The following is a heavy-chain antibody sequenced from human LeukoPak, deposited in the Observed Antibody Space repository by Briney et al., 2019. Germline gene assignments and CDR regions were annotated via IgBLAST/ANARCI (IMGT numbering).Heavy chain of an antibody. CDR3: ASTLGYCSSTSCSYFDY. D-gene: IGHD2-2*01. Sequence: PSETLSLTCTVSGGSISSSSYYWGWIRQPPGKGLEWIGSIYYSGSTYSNPSLKSRVTISVDTSKNQFSLKLGSVNAADTAVYYCASTLGYCSSTSCSYFDYWGQGTLVTVSS. CDR2: IYYSGST. J-gene: IGHJ4*02. V-gene: IGHV4-39*01. CDR1: GGSISSSSYY.